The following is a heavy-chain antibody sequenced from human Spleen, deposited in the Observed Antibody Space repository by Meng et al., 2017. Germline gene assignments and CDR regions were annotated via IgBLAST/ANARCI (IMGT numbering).Heavy chain of an antibody. D-gene: IGHD3-16*01. Sequence: QAQVQESGPGLVKPSQPLSRTCTVSGGSIRSGGYYWSWIRQDPGKGLEWIGYIYYSGSTYYNPSLKSRDTISVDTSKNQFSLKLSSVTAADTAVYYCASGRFGWFDPWGQGTLVTVSS. CDR2: IYYSGST. CDR3: ASGRFGWFDP. J-gene: IGHJ5*02. V-gene: IGHV4-31*03. CDR1: GGSIRSGGYY.